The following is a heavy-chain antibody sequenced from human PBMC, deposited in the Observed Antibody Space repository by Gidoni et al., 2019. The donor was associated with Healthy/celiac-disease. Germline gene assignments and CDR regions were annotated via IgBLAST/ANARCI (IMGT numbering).Heavy chain of an antibody. CDR1: GGTFSSYA. V-gene: IGHV1-69*01. CDR2: IITIFGTA. Sequence: QVQLVQSGAEVKKPGSSVKVSCKASGGTFSSYAISWVRQAPGQVLEWMGGIITIFGTANYAQKFQGRVTITADESTSTAYMELSSLRSEDTAVYYCARDWGGYQLPPGFDPWGQGTLVTVSS. D-gene: IGHD2-2*01. J-gene: IGHJ5*02. CDR3: ARDWGGYQLPPGFDP.